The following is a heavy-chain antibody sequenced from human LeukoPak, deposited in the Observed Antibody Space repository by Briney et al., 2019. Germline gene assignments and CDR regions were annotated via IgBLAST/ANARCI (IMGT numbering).Heavy chain of an antibody. CDR3: ARLQWLLTSPFDY. J-gene: IGHJ4*02. CDR1: GFTFSSYE. V-gene: IGHV3-48*03. D-gene: IGHD6-19*01. CDR2: ISGSGSTI. Sequence: GGSLRLSCAASGFTFSSYEMNWVRQAPGKGLEWVSYISGSGSTIYYADSVKGRFTISRDNAKNSLYLQMNSLRAEDTAVYYCARLQWLLTSPFDYWGQGTLVTVSS.